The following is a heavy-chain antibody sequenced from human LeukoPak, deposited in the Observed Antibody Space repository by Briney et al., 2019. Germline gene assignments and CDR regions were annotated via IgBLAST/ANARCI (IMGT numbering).Heavy chain of an antibody. J-gene: IGHJ4*02. CDR2: ILYSGGN. D-gene: IGHD2-15*01. Sequence: SDTLSLLCTLSGVSPSNYYGSWVRQPPGKGLEWIGYILYSGGNQHHPSLQSRLTISIDTYNNQFSLKLSCVTAADTAVYYCARHSGAATGFVFWGQRTLVTVSS. CDR3: ARHSGAATGFVF. V-gene: IGHV4-59*08. CDR1: GVSPSNYY.